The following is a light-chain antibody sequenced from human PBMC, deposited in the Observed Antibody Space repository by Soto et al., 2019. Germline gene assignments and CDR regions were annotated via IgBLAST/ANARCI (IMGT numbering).Light chain of an antibody. J-gene: IGKJ3*01. V-gene: IGKV3-20*01. CDR3: QQYGATPFT. CDR2: DAS. Sequence: EIVLTQSPCTLSFSPGESATLSCQASESGYITSFAWYYQKPGQPHRLLIYDASTRANGIPDMFSGSGSCTDFVLSINRLEVEDSGMYYCQQYGATPFTFGPGTRV. CDR1: ESGYITS.